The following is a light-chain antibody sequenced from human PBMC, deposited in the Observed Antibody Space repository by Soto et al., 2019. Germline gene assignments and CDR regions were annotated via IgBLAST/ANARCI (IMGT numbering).Light chain of an antibody. CDR3: HQYNNWTWT. Sequence: EIVMTQSPATLSVSPGEGATLSCRASQSVRSHLAWYQPNPGQAPRLLIYAASTRATGIQVRFSGSGAETEFTLTIRSLQSEDAALDFCHQYNNWTWTFGQGTKVDIK. V-gene: IGKV3D-15*01. CDR1: QSVRSH. CDR2: AAS. J-gene: IGKJ1*01.